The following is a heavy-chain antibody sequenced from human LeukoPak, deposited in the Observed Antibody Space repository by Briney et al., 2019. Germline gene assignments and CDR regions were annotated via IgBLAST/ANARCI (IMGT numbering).Heavy chain of an antibody. Sequence: GGSLRLSCAASGFTFSSYAMSWVRQAPGKGLEWVSGISGSGSITYYADSVKGRFTISRDNSKNTLYLQMNSPRAEDTAVYYCAKDLYGDYDNDYWGQGTLVTVSS. D-gene: IGHD4-17*01. CDR2: ISGSGSIT. J-gene: IGHJ4*02. V-gene: IGHV3-23*01. CDR3: AKDLYGDYDNDY. CDR1: GFTFSSYA.